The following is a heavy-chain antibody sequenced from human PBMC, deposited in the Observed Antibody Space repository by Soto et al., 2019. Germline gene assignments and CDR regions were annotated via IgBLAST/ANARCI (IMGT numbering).Heavy chain of an antibody. D-gene: IGHD6-13*01. Sequence: SETLSLTCTVSGGSISSGGYYWSWIRQHPGKGLEWIGYIYYSGSTYYNPSLKSRVTISVDTSKNQFSLKLSSVTAADTAVYYCARDRLTSGGYSSSWYYGLGYFDYWGQGTLVTVSS. J-gene: IGHJ4*02. CDR3: ARDRLTSGGYSSSWYYGLGYFDY. V-gene: IGHV4-31*02. CDR2: IYYSGST. CDR1: GGSISSGGYY.